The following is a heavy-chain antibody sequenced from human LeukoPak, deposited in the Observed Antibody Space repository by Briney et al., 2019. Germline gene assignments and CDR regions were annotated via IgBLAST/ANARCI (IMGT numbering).Heavy chain of an antibody. V-gene: IGHV3-53*01. CDR2: IYNDGRT. Sequence: GGSLRLSCAASGFTVRSFYMSWVRQAPGKGLEWVSAIYNDGRTFYADSVKGRFTISRDDSKNTLSLQMNSLRADDTAVYYCARGTGEVTAGYYWGQGTLVTVSS. J-gene: IGHJ4*02. D-gene: IGHD2-21*02. CDR1: GFTVRSFY. CDR3: ARGTGEVTAGYY.